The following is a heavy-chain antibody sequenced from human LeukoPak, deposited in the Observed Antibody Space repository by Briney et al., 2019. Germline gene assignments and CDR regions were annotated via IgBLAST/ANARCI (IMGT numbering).Heavy chain of an antibody. J-gene: IGHJ5*02. Sequence: PSETLSLTCTVSGGSISSSSYYWGWIRQPPGRGLEWIGSIYYSGSTYYNPSLKSRVTISVDTSKNQFSLKLSSVTAADTAVYYCARSGSYYMRKNWFDPWGQGTLVTVSS. CDR2: IYYSGST. CDR1: GGSISSSSYY. CDR3: ARSGSYYMRKNWFDP. D-gene: IGHD1-26*01. V-gene: IGHV4-39*07.